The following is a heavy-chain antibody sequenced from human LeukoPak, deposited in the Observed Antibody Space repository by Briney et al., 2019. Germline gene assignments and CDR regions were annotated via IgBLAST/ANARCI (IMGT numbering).Heavy chain of an antibody. CDR1: GGSISSSSYY. V-gene: IGHV4-39*01. CDR2: IYYSGST. CDR3: ARTGYSSGWYSHPRYFDY. Sequence: SETLSLTCTVSGGSISSSSYYWGWIRQPPGKGLEWIGSIYYSGSTYYNPSLKSRVTISVDTSKNQFSLKLSSVTAADTAVYYCARTGYSSGWYSHPRYFDYWGQGTLVTVSS. J-gene: IGHJ4*02. D-gene: IGHD6-19*01.